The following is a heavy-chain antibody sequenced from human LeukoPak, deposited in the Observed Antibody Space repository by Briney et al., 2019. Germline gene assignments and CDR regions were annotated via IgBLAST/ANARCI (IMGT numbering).Heavy chain of an antibody. CDR1: GFTFSSYW. CDR3: ATYSSLNRREFQF. Sequence: GGSLRLSCAASGFTFSSYWMSWVRQAPGKGLQWVANIKQDGSEKYYVDSVKGRFTISRDNAKNSLYLQMNSLRAEDTAVYYCATYSSLNRREFQFWGQGTLLTVSS. D-gene: IGHD3-22*01. V-gene: IGHV3-7*01. CDR2: IKQDGSEK. J-gene: IGHJ1*01.